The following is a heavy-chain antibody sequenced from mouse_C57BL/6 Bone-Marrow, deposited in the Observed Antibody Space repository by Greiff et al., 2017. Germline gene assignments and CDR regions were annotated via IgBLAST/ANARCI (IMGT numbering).Heavy chain of an antibody. J-gene: IGHJ2*01. CDR1: GYTFTSYG. D-gene: IGHD1-1*01. V-gene: IGHV1-81*01. Sequence: VQLQQPGAELARPGASVKLSCKASGYTFTSYGIRWVKQRPGQGLEWIGEIYPTSGNTNYNEKFKGKATLTADKSSSTAYMQLSSLTSEDSAVYYCEKWDYNYGCGLDYWGQGTTLTVSS. CDR2: IYPTSGNT. CDR3: EKWDYNYGCGLDY.